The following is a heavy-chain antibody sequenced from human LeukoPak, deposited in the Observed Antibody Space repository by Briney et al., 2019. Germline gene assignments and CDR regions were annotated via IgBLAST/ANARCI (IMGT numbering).Heavy chain of an antibody. CDR2: ISAYNGNT. V-gene: IGHV1-18*01. CDR3: ASHYGSGLLNRYYYYYYGMDV. D-gene: IGHD3-10*01. CDR1: GYTFTSYG. J-gene: IGHJ6*02. Sequence: ASVKVSCKASGYTFTSYGISWVRQAPGQGLEWMGWISAYNGNTNYAQKLQGRVTMTTDTSTSTAYMELRSLRSDDTAVYYCASHYGSGLLNRYYYYYYGMDVWGQGTTVTVSS.